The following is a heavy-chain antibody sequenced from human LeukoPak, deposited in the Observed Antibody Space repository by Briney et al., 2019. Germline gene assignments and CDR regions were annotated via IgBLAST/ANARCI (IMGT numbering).Heavy chain of an antibody. J-gene: IGHJ5*02. Sequence: SQTLSLTCTVSGGSISSGGYYWSWIRQHPGTGLEWIGYIYYSGSTYYNPSLKSRVTISVDTSKNQFSLKLSSVTAADTAVYYCARDRIGGGYWFDPWGQGTLVTVSS. V-gene: IGHV4-31*03. D-gene: IGHD1-26*01. CDR3: ARDRIGGGYWFDP. CDR1: GGSISSGGYY. CDR2: IYYSGST.